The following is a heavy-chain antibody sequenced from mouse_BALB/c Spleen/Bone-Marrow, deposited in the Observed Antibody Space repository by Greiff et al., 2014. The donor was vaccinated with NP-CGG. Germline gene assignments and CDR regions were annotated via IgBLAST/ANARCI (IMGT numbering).Heavy chain of an antibody. D-gene: IGHD2-4*01. V-gene: IGHV3-2*02. CDR1: GYSITRDYA. CDR3: ARSSSYDYDVGFAY. CDR2: ISYSAST. J-gene: IGHJ3*01. Sequence: EVKLMESGPGLVKPSQSLSLTCIVTGYSITRDYAWNWIRQFPGNKLEWMGYISYSASTTYNPSLESRISITRDTSKNQFFLQLNSVTTEDTATYYCARSSSYDYDVGFAYWGQGTLVTVSA.